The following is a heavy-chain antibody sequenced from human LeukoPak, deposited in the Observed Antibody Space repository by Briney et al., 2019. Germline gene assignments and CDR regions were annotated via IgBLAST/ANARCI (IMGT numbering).Heavy chain of an antibody. CDR1: GLTISDSW. CDR2: LASDESNK. J-gene: IGHJ6*02. D-gene: IGHD5-18*01. CDR3: ARDAVDTANAV. V-gene: IGHV3-74*01. Sequence: GGSLRLSCAASGLTISDSWIHWVRQAPGKGLMWVSRLASDESNKIYADSVKGRFTISRDNAKNTLYLQMNSLRAEDTAVYYCARDAVDTANAVWGQGTTVTVSS.